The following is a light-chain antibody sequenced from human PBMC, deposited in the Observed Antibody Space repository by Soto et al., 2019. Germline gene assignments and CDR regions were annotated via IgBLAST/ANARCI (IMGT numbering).Light chain of an antibody. J-gene: IGKJ1*01. CDR1: QSINNW. Sequence: DIQMTQSPSTLSASVGDRVTITCRASQSINNWLAWYQQKQWKAPKLFIFKASTLEIGVPSRFSGSGSGTEFTLSISSLQPDDFATYFCQQYESFPRTFGQGTKVEIK. CDR2: KAS. V-gene: IGKV1-5*03. CDR3: QQYESFPRT.